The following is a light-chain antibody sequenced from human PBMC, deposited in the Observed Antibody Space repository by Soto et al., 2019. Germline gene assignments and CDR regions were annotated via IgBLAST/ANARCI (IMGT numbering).Light chain of an antibody. CDR2: KAS. V-gene: IGKV1-5*03. J-gene: IGKJ4*01. CDR1: QSLSSW. CDR3: QQYNTSPLT. Sequence: DIQMTQSPTTLSSSVGDRVTITCRASQSLSSWLAWYQQKPGKAPKLLIYKASSLGSGVPARFSGSGSGTEFTLTISSLQPDDFATYYCQQYNTSPLTFGGGTKVEIK.